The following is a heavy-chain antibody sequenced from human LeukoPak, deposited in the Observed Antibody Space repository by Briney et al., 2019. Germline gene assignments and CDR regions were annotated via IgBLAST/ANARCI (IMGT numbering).Heavy chain of an antibody. CDR1: EFTFSSYA. D-gene: IGHD3-10*01. J-gene: IGHJ4*02. V-gene: IGHV3-30*04. CDR3: ARDRTMVRGVISALHDY. CDR2: ISYDGSNK. Sequence: GRSLRLSCAASEFTFSSYAMHWVRQAPGKGLEWVAVISYDGSNKYYADSVKGRFTISRDNSKNTLYLQMNSLRAEDTAVYYCARDRTMVRGVISALHDYWGQGTLVTVSS.